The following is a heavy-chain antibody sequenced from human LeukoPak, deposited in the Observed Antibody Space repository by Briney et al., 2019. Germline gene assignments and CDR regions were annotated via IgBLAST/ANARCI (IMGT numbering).Heavy chain of an antibody. CDR2: INSDGSST. CDR3: AKDMGYTFGHAFDY. J-gene: IGHJ4*02. CDR1: GFTFSSYW. D-gene: IGHD5-18*01. Sequence: GGSLRLSCAASGFTFSSYWMHWVRQAPGKGLVWVSRINSDGSSTSYADSVKGRFTISRDNSKNTLYLQMNSLRTEDTAMYYCAKDMGYTFGHAFDYWGQETLVTVSS. V-gene: IGHV3-74*01.